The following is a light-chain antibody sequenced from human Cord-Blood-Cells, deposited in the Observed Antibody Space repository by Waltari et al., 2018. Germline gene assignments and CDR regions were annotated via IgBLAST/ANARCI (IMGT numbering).Light chain of an antibody. CDR3: AAWDDSLSGPV. Sequence: QSVLTQPPSASGTPGQRVTIPCSGSSSNIGSNYVYWYQQLPGTAPKLRIYRNNQRPSGVPHRFSGSKSGTSASRAISGLRSADEADYYCAAWDDSLSGPVFGGGTKLTVL. V-gene: IGLV1-47*01. CDR1: SSNIGSNY. J-gene: IGLJ3*02. CDR2: RNN.